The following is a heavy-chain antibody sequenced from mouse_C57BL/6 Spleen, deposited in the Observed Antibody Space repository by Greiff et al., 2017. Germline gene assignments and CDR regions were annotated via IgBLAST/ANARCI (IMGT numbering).Heavy chain of an antibody. J-gene: IGHJ2*01. CDR1: GYTFTSYW. D-gene: IGHD3-2*02. CDR3: ARSLTAQEGYFDY. CDR2: INPSSGYT. Sequence: VQLQQSGAELAKPGASVKLSCKASGYTFTSYWMHWVKQRPGQGLEWIGYINPSSGYTKYNQKFKDKATLTADKSSSTAYMQLSSLTYEDSAVDYCARSLTAQEGYFDYWGQGTTLTVSS. V-gene: IGHV1-7*01.